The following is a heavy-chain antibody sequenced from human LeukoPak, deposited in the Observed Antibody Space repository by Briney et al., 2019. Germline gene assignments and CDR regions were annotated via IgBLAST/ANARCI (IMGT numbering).Heavy chain of an antibody. CDR2: INPNSGGT. CDR3: ARVGGYCSGGSCPIYYYYYGMDV. Sequence: WASVRVSCKASGYTCTGYYMHWVRHAPGQGLEWMGWINPNSGGTNYAQKFQGRVTMTRDTSISTAYMELSRLRSDDTAVYYCARVGGYCSGGSCPIYYYYYGMDVWGQGTTVTVSS. D-gene: IGHD2-15*01. V-gene: IGHV1-2*02. J-gene: IGHJ6*02. CDR1: GYTCTGYY.